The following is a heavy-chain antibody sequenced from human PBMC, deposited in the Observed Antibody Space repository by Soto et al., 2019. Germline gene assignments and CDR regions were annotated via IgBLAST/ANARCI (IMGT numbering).Heavy chain of an antibody. J-gene: IGHJ4*02. CDR3: AHRRVGGGHGY. CDR1: GFSLSTSGVG. D-gene: IGHD2-15*01. V-gene: IGHV2-5*01. CDR2: IYWNDEK. Sequence: QITLKEPGPTLVTPTRTLTLTCTFSGFSLSTSGVGVGWIRQPPGKALEWLAVIYWNDEKHYSPSLESRLTITKDTSENQVVLSMTNMDPVDTATYYCAHRRVGGGHGYWGQGTLVTVSS.